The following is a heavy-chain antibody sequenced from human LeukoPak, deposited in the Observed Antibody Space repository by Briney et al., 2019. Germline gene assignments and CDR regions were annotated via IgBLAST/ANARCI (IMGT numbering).Heavy chain of an antibody. CDR2: IYTSGST. CDR3: ARDIMDV. CDR1: GGSISSGSYY. Sequence: SQTLSLTCTVSGGSISSGSYYWSWIRQPAGKGLEWIGRIYTSGSTNYNPSLKRRVTISVDTSKNQFSLKLSSVTAADTAVYYCARDIMDVWGKGTTVTVSS. V-gene: IGHV4-61*02. J-gene: IGHJ6*04.